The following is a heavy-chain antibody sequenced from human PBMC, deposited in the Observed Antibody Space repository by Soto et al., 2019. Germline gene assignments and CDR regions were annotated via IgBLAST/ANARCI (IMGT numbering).Heavy chain of an antibody. Sequence: QVQLVQSGAEVKKPGSSVKVSCKASGGTFSSYAISWVRQAPGQGLEWMGGIIPIFGTANYAQKFQGRVTSAAGETTSTAYMELSSLRSEDTAVYYWAKESRYCSGGSGYVLAGIDYWGQGTLVTVSS. CDR3: AKESRYCSGGSGYVLAGIDY. V-gene: IGHV1-69*12. CDR2: IIPIFGTA. CDR1: GGTFSSYA. J-gene: IGHJ4*02. D-gene: IGHD2-15*01.